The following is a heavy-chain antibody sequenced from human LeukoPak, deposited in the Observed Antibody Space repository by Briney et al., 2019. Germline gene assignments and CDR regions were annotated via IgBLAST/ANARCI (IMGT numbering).Heavy chain of an antibody. J-gene: IGHJ6*03. CDR2: INWNGGST. Sequence: GGSLRLSCAASGFTFGNYGMSWVRQAPGKGLEWVSGINWNGGSTGYADSVEGRFTISRDNAKNSQYLQMNSLRVEDTAVYSCAKGGPNWSGYYYYYMDVWGKGTTVTISS. D-gene: IGHD1-20*01. CDR3: AKGGPNWSGYYYYYMDV. CDR1: GFTFGNYG. V-gene: IGHV3-20*04.